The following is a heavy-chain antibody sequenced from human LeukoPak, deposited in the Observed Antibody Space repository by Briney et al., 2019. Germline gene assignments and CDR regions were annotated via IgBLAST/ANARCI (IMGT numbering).Heavy chain of an antibody. D-gene: IGHD3-10*01. CDR3: ARVVSPVDMVRGVADFFYNYYMDV. Sequence: GGFLRLSCAASGFTLNNYEMNWVRQAPGKGLEWVSYISPSGSTIYYADSVKGRFTISKDNGKNSLSLQMSSLRVEDTALYYCARVVSPVDMVRGVADFFYNYYMDVWGKGTTVTISS. CDR2: ISPSGSTI. V-gene: IGHV3-48*03. CDR1: GFTLNNYE. J-gene: IGHJ6*03.